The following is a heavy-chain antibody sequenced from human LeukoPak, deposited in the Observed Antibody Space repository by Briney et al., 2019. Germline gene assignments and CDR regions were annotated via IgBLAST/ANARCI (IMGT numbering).Heavy chain of an antibody. D-gene: IGHD3-10*01. CDR1: GYTFTSYY. CDR2: INPSGGST. CDR3: ARDGDSFGELLPRGDAFDI. Sequence: ASVKVSCKASGYTFTSYYMHWVRQAPGQGLEWMGIINPSGGSTSYAQKFQGRVTMTRDTSTSTVYMELSSLRSEDTAVYYCARDGDSFGELLPRGDAFDIWGQGTMVTVSS. V-gene: IGHV1-46*01. J-gene: IGHJ3*02.